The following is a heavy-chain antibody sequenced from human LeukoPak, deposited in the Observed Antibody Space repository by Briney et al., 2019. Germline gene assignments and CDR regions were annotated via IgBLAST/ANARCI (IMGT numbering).Heavy chain of an antibody. D-gene: IGHD6-6*01. J-gene: IGHJ4*02. Sequence: ASVKVSCKASGYTFTSYYMHWVRQAPGQGLEWMRIINPSGGSTSYAQKFQGRVTMTRDMSTSTVYMELSSLRSEDTAVYYCARDPISIAADWNYFDYWGQGTLVTVSS. CDR3: ARDPISIAADWNYFDY. CDR1: GYTFTSYY. V-gene: IGHV1-46*01. CDR2: INPSGGST.